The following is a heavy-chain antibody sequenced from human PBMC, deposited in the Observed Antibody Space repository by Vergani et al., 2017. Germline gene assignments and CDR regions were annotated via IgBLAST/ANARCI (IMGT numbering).Heavy chain of an antibody. V-gene: IGHV3-23*01. CDR3: AKENSSGRPPHYYYYGMDV. CDR1: GFTFSSYA. D-gene: IGHD6-19*01. Sequence: EVQLLESGGGLVQPGGSLRLSCAASGFTFSSYAMSWVRQAPGKGLEWVSAISGSGGSTYYPDSVKGRFPISRDNSKNTLYLQMNSLRAEDTAVYYCAKENSSGRPPHYYYYGMDVWGQGTTVTVSS. J-gene: IGHJ6*02. CDR2: ISGSGGST.